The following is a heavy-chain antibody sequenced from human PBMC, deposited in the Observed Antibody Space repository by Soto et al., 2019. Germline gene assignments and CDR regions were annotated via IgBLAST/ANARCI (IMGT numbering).Heavy chain of an antibody. CDR3: ARAVLPDYYDSSGYYYHWFDP. D-gene: IGHD3-22*01. Sequence: SETLSLTCTVSGGSISSGGYYWSWIRQHPGKGLEWIGYIYYSGSTNYNPSLKSRVTISVDTSKNQFSLKLSSVTAADTAVYYCARAVLPDYYDSSGYYYHWFDPWGQGTLVTVSS. J-gene: IGHJ5*02. V-gene: IGHV4-61*08. CDR2: IYYSGST. CDR1: GGSISSGGYY.